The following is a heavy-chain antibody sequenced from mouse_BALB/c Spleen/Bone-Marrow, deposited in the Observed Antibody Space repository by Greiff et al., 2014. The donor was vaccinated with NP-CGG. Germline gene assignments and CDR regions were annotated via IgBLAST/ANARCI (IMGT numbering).Heavy chain of an antibody. J-gene: IGHJ3*01. CDR1: GYTFTSYW. CDR3: TRTYDGRTWFAY. V-gene: IGHV1-69*02. CDR2: IYPSDSYT. D-gene: IGHD2-3*01. Sequence: QVQLQQSGAELVRPGASVRLSCKASGYTFTSYWINWVKQRPGQGLEWIGNIYPSDSYTNYNQKFKDKATLTVDKSSSTAYMQLSSPTSEDSAVYYCTRTYDGRTWFAYWGQGTLVTASA.